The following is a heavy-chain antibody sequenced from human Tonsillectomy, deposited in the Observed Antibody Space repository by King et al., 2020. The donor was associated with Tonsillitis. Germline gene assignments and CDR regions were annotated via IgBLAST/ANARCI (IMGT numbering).Heavy chain of an antibody. V-gene: IGHV3-23*04. Sequence: VQLVESGGGLVQPGGSLRLSCAASGFTFSSYAMSWVRQAPGKGLEWVSTISGTGGSTYYAESVKGRFTSSRDNSKNTLFLQMDSLRAEDTAVYYCAKVETTALTPYDYWGQGTLVTVSS. CDR3: AKVETTALTPYDY. CDR1: GFTFSSYA. D-gene: IGHD4-17*01. J-gene: IGHJ4*02. CDR2: ISGTGGST.